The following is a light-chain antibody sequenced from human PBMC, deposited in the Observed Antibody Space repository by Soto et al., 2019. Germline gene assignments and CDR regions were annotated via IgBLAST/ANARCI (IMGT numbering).Light chain of an antibody. Sequence: DIQMTQSPSTLSGSVGDRVTITCRASQIIGTWLAWYQQKPGKAPKLLIYDASSLKNGVPSRFSGSGSGTEFTLTISSLQPDDFAAYYCQHYSSYSRTFGQGTKVDIK. CDR3: QHYSSYSRT. CDR1: QIIGTW. J-gene: IGKJ1*01. V-gene: IGKV1-5*01. CDR2: DAS.